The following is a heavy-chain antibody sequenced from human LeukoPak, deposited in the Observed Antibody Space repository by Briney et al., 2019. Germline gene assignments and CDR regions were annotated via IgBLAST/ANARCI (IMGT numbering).Heavy chain of an antibody. D-gene: IGHD5-18*01. Sequence: GASVKVSCKASGYTFTSYDINWVRQATGQGLEWMGWMNPNSGNTGYAQKFQGRVTMTRNTSISTAYMELSSLRSEDTAVYYCARNGGRYSYGYLCYYYGMDVWGQGTTVTVSS. CDR3: ARNGGRYSYGYLCYYYGMDV. J-gene: IGHJ6*02. CDR1: GYTFTSYD. V-gene: IGHV1-8*01. CDR2: MNPNSGNT.